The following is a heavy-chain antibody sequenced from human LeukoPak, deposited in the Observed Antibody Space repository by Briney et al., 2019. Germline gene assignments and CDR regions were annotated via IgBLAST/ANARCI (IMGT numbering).Heavy chain of an antibody. V-gene: IGHV4-31*03. CDR2: IYYSGST. D-gene: IGHD2-15*01. CDR3: ARDLAATGNWFDP. Sequence: SQTLSLTCTVSGGSISSGGYYWSWIRQHPGKGLEWIGYIYYSGSTYYDPSLKSRVTISVDTSKNQFSLKLSSVTAADTAVYYCARDLAATGNWFDPWGQGTLVTVSS. J-gene: IGHJ5*02. CDR1: GGSISSGGYY.